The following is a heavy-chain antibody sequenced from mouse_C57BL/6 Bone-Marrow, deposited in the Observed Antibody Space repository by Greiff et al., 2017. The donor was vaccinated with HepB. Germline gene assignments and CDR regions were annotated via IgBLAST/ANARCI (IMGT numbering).Heavy chain of an antibody. Sequence: QVQLQQSGPGLVAPSQSLSITCTVSGFSLTSYGVHWVRQPPGKGLEWLVVIWSDGSTTYNSALKSRLSISKDNSKSQVFLKMNSLQTDDTAMYYCARPTVVAPYAMDYWGQGTSVTVSS. D-gene: IGHD1-1*01. CDR2: IWSDGST. J-gene: IGHJ4*01. CDR3: ARPTVVAPYAMDY. CDR1: GFSLTSYG. V-gene: IGHV2-6*03.